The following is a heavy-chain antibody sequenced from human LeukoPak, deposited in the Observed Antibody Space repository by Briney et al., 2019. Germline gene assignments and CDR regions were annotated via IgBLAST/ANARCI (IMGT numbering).Heavy chain of an antibody. D-gene: IGHD5-24*01. V-gene: IGHV4-34*01. CDR2: INHSGST. J-gene: IGHJ6*02. CDR3: AREQFVPMYGMDV. Sequence: PSETLSLTCAVYGGSFSGYYWSWIRQPPGKGLEWIGEINHSGSTNYNPSLKSRVTISVATSKNQFSLKLSSVTAADTAVYYCAREQFVPMYGMDVWGQGTTVTVSS. CDR1: GGSFSGYY.